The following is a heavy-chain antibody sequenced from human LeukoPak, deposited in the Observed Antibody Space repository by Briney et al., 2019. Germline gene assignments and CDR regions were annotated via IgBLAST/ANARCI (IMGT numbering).Heavy chain of an antibody. D-gene: IGHD1-26*01. CDR1: GFTFSSYA. CDR3: AKDLEDSGSSPYNWFDP. V-gene: IGHV3-30*04. CDR2: ISYDGSNK. J-gene: IGHJ5*02. Sequence: GGSLRLSCAASGFTFSSYAMHWVRQAPGKGLEWVAVISYDGSNKYYADSVKGRFTISRDNSKNTLYLQMNSLRAEDTAVYYCAKDLEDSGSSPYNWFDPWGQGTLVTVSS.